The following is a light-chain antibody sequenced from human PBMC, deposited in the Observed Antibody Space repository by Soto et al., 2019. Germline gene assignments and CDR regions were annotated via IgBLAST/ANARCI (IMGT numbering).Light chain of an antibody. J-gene: IGKJ1*01. CDR2: WAS. Sequence: DIVMTQSPDSLAVSLGERATINCKSSQSVLHSSINKNYLAWYQQKPGQPPKLLIYWASTRESGVPDRFSGSGSGTDFTLTISSLQAADVAVYYCHQYYSTPWTFGQGTKVEIK. CDR3: HQYYSTPWT. CDR1: QSVLHSSINKNY. V-gene: IGKV4-1*01.